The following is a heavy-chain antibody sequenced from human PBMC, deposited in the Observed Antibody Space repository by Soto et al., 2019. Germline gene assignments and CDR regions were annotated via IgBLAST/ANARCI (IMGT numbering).Heavy chain of an antibody. V-gene: IGHV1-3*01. CDR3: AGDGCTGNRVVRSQH. D-gene: IGHD3-10*02. CDR2: INAGNGNT. CDR1: GYAFTSYA. J-gene: IGHJ1*01. Sequence: APVKVSCKASGYAFTSYAMHWVRQAPGQRLEWMGWINAGNGNTKYSQKFQGRVTITRDTSASTAYMELSSLRSEDTAVYYCAGDGCTGNRVVRSQHWGKGTLVTASS.